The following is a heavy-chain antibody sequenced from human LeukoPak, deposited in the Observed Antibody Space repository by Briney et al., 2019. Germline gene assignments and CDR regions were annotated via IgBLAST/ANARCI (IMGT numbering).Heavy chain of an antibody. V-gene: IGHV1-2*02. CDR1: GYTFTGYY. Sequence: ASVKVSYKASGYTFTGYYMHWVRQAPGQGLEWMGWINPNSGGTNYAQKFQGRVTMTRDTSISTAYMELSRLRSDDTAVYYCARSSGSGSYGDAFDIWGQGTMVTVSS. J-gene: IGHJ3*02. CDR2: INPNSGGT. CDR3: ARSSGSGSYGDAFDI. D-gene: IGHD3-10*01.